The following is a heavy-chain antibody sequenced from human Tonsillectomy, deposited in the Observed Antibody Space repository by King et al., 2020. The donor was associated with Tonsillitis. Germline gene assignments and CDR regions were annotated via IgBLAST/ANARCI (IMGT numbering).Heavy chain of an antibody. CDR2: ISSSGGIP. CDR3: VKDLPGRYSSSWIPFDY. Sequence: VQLVESGGALVQPGGSLRLSCAASGFTFDSYAMSWVRQDPGKGLEWVSFISSSGGIPHYADSVKGRFTISRDNSKNTLYLQMNGLRAEDTAVYYCVKDLPGRYSSSWIPFDYWGQGTLVTVSS. CDR1: GFTFDSYA. J-gene: IGHJ4*02. V-gene: IGHV3-23*04. D-gene: IGHD6-13*01.